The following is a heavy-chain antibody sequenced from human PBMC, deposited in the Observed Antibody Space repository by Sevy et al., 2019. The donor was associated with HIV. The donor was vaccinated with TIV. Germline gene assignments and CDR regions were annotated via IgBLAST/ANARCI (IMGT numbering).Heavy chain of an antibody. CDR1: GYSFTSYW. D-gene: IGHD4-17*01. J-gene: IGHJ6*02. CDR2: IYPGDSDT. V-gene: IGHV5-51*01. Sequence: GKSLKISCKGSGYSFTSYWIGWVRQMPGKGLEWMGIIYPGDSDTRYSPSFQGQVTISADKSISTAYLQWSSLKASDTAMYYCARPNGDYHYYYGMDVWGQGTTVTVSS. CDR3: ARPNGDYHYYYGMDV.